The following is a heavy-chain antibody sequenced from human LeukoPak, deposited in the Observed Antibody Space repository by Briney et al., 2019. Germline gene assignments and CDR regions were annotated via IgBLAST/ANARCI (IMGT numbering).Heavy chain of an antibody. D-gene: IGHD3-22*01. Sequence: SVKVSCKASGGTFSSYAISWVRQAPRQGLEWMGGIIPIFGTANYAQKFQGRVTITADESTSTAYMELSSLRSEDTAVYYCARGKYYYDSSGYYYPELDYWGQGTLVTVSS. CDR1: GGTFSSYA. V-gene: IGHV1-69*01. J-gene: IGHJ4*02. CDR2: IIPIFGTA. CDR3: ARGKYYYDSSGYYYPELDY.